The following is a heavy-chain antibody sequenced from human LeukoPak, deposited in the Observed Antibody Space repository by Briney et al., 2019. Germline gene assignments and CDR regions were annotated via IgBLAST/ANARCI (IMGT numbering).Heavy chain of an antibody. J-gene: IGHJ5*02. CDR3: ARVPPSVFLAKRYYYDSSGISTGWFDP. Sequence: VASVKVSCKASGYTFASYGISWVRQAPGQGLEWMGWISAYNGNTNYAQKLQGRVTMTTDTSTSTAYMELRSLRSDDTAVYYCARVPPSVFLAKRYYYDSSGISTGWFDPWGQGTLVTVSS. D-gene: IGHD3-22*01. CDR1: GYTFASYG. CDR2: ISAYNGNT. V-gene: IGHV1-18*01.